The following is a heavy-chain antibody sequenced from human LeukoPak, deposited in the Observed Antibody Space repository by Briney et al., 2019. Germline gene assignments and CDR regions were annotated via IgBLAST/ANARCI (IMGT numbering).Heavy chain of an antibody. Sequence: GGSLRLSCAASGFTFDDYGMSWVRQAPGKGLEWVSGINWNGGSTGYADSVKGRFTISRDNAKNSLYLQMNSLRAEDTALYHCARVSNYDFWSGGEDYWGQGTLVTVSS. J-gene: IGHJ4*02. D-gene: IGHD3-3*01. CDR1: GFTFDDYG. CDR2: INWNGGST. V-gene: IGHV3-20*01. CDR3: ARVSNYDFWSGGEDY.